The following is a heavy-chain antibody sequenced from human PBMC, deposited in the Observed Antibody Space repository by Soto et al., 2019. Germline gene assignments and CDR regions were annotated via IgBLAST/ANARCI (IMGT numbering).Heavy chain of an antibody. CDR3: ASKVTHAAFDI. J-gene: IGHJ3*02. V-gene: IGHV1-3*01. Sequence: GASVKVSCKASGYTFTSYDINWVRQAPGQRLEWMGWINANNGNTKYSQKFQGRVTITRDTSASTAYMELSSLRSEDTAVYYCASKVTHAAFDIWGQGTMVTVSS. CDR2: INANNGNT. CDR1: GYTFTSYD. D-gene: IGHD2-21*02.